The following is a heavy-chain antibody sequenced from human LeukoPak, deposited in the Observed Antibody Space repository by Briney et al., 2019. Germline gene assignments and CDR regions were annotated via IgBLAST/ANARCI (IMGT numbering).Heavy chain of an antibody. CDR1: GGTFSSYT. CDR2: IIPILGIA. CDR3: ATRGILIVGATTPFDY. D-gene: IGHD1-26*01. V-gene: IGHV1-69*02. J-gene: IGHJ4*02. Sequence: GASVKLSCKASGGTFSSYTISRVRQAPGQGLEWMGRIIPILGIANYAQRFQGRVTITADKSTSTAYMELSSLRSEDTAVYYCATRGILIVGATTPFDYWGQGTLVTVSS.